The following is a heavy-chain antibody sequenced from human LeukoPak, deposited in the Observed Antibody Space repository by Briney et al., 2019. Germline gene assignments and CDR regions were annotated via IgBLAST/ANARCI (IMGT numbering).Heavy chain of an antibody. V-gene: IGHV3-7*01. D-gene: IGHD2-2*01. CDR2: IKQAGSEK. J-gene: IGHJ3*02. CDR3: AREPIYCSSTSCYSDDAFDI. Sequence: GGSLRLSCAASGFIFTNYWMSWVRQAPGKGLEWVANIKQAGSEKYYVDSVKGRFTISRDNAKNSLYLQMNSLRAEDTAVYYCAREPIYCSSTSCYSDDAFDIWGQGTMVTVSS. CDR1: GFIFTNYW.